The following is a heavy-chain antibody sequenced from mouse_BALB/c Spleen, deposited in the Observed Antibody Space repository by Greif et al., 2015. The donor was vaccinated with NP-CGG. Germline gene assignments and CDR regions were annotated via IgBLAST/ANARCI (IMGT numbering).Heavy chain of an antibody. CDR3: ARTNWDGGY. CDR1: GYSITSGYY. J-gene: IGHJ2*01. Sequence: ESGPGLVKPSQSLSLTCSVTGYSITSGYYWNWIRQFPGNKLEWMGYISYDGSNNYNPSLKNRISITRDTSKNQFFLKLNSVTTEDTATYYCARTNWDGGYWGQGTTLTVSS. D-gene: IGHD4-1*01. CDR2: ISYDGSN. V-gene: IGHV3-6*02.